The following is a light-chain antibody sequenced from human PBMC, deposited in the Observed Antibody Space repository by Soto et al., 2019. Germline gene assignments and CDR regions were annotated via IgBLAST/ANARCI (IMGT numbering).Light chain of an antibody. Sequence: DIQMTQSPSSPSASVGDRVTITCRASQSINSYLNWYQQKPGKAPKLLIYAASSLQSGVPSRFSGSGSGTDFTLTISSLQPEDFATYYCQQSYSTPYTFGQGTRLEIK. CDR1: QSINSY. CDR2: AAS. CDR3: QQSYSTPYT. J-gene: IGKJ5*01. V-gene: IGKV1-39*01.